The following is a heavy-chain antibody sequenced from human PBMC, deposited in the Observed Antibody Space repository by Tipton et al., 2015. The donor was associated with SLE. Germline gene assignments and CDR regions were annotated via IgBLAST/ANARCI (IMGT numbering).Heavy chain of an antibody. CDR3: AKGSGWYKD. J-gene: IGHJ4*02. D-gene: IGHD6-19*01. CDR2: LDDSGNT. Sequence: TLSLTCTVSGYSITGHYWSWIRQPPGKGLEWIGSLDDSGNTNYNPSLRSRVTMSIDTSKSQFSLKLSSVTAADTAVFYCAKGSGWYKDWGQGTLVTVSS. CDR1: GYSITGHY. V-gene: IGHV4-59*11.